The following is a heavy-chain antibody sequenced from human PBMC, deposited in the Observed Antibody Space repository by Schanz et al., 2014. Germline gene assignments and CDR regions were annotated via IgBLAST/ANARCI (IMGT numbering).Heavy chain of an antibody. Sequence: QVQLQESGPGLVKPSETLSLTCAVSGASISSNNWWSWVRQPPGKGLEWIGEIFHSGSTTYNPSLKSRVTISVDKSKNQFSLKLSSVTAADTAVYYCARDWVVPAAIGEGNWNYDNWGQGTLVTVSS. V-gene: IGHV4-4*02. J-gene: IGHJ4*02. CDR2: IFHSGST. D-gene: IGHD2-2*02. CDR3: ARDWVVPAAIGEGNWNYDN. CDR1: GASISSNNW.